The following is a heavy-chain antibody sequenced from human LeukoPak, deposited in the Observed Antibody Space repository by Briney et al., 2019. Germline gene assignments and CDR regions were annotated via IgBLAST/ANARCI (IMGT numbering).Heavy chain of an antibody. D-gene: IGHD3-10*02. V-gene: IGHV3-48*04. Sequence: GGSLRLSCAASGFTFSSFWMNWVRQAPGKGLEWVSYISSSGSTIYYADSVKGRFTISRDNAKNSLYLQMNSLRAEDTAVYYCAELGITMIGGVWGKGTTVTISS. CDR3: AELGITMIGGV. J-gene: IGHJ6*04. CDR1: GFTFSSFW. CDR2: ISSSGSTI.